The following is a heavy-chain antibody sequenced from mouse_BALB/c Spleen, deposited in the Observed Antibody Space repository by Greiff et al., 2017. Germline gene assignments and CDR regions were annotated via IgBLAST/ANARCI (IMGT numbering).Heavy chain of an antibody. Sequence: HVQLKPSVAALVRPGSSVTISCKASVYAFSCSWMNWVKQRPGQGLEWIVQIFPGDGDTNYNGKFKGKATLTSDKSSRTAYMQLTSLTSEDSAVYFCARSSYDYPWLAYWGQGTLVTVSA. CDR2: IFPGDGDT. CDR1: VYAFSCSW. V-gene: IGHV1-80*01. J-gene: IGHJ3*01. D-gene: IGHD2-4*01. CDR3: ARSSYDYPWLAY.